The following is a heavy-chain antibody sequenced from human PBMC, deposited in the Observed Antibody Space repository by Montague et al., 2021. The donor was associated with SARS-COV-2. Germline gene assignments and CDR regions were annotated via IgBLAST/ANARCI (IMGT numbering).Heavy chain of an antibody. J-gene: IGHJ3*01. V-gene: IGHV4-34*01. Sequence: SETLSLTCTVYGGSFGSYYWNWIRQSPGKGLEWIGYVNHNGDTKYNPSLQSRVTISIDTSENQFSLRLNSVTAADTAVYFCASGWAFDPWGQGSLVTVSS. CDR2: VNHNGDT. CDR1: GGSFGSYY. CDR3: ASGWAFDP.